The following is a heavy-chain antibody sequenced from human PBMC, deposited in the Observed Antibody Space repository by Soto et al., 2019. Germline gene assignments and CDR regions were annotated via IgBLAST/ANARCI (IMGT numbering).Heavy chain of an antibody. J-gene: IGHJ3*02. CDR1: GYTFTAYY. CDR2: VNPHSGAT. D-gene: IGHD1-26*01. V-gene: IGHV1-2*04. Sequence: QEQLVQSGAEVKKPGASVRVSCKASGYTFTAYYIHWLRQAPGQGLEWMGWVNPHSGATVIAQKFLGSGHVATCQALKQGYMELASLTSCDTALYYCARPPNPWEPYAFHIWGHGTLVTVSS. CDR3: ARPPNPWEPYAFHI.